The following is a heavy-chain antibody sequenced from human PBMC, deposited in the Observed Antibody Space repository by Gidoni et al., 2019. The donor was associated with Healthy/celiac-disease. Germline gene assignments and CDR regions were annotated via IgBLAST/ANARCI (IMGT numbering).Heavy chain of an antibody. CDR2: INPSGGST. Sequence: PGQGLEWMGIINPSGGSTSYAQKFQGRVTMTRDTSTSTVYMELSSLSSEDTAVYYCASRMSGTSAFDIWGQGTMVTVSS. CDR3: ASRMSGTSAFDI. D-gene: IGHD1-26*01. V-gene: IGHV1-46*01. J-gene: IGHJ3*02.